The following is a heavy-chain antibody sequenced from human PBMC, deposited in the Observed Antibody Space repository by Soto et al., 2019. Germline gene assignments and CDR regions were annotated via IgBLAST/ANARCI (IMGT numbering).Heavy chain of an antibody. D-gene: IGHD1-20*01. CDR2: IFPGDSDT. Sequence: PGESLKISCKASGYNFNDYWIAWVRQMPGKGLEWVAIIFPGDSDTAYSPAFQGHVTISADNSINTAYLQWTSLRATDTAMYYCARRWKHRYNARKDFWGQATIVTVSS. V-gene: IGHV5-51*01. CDR3: ARRWKHRYNARKDF. J-gene: IGHJ4*02. CDR1: GYNFNDYW.